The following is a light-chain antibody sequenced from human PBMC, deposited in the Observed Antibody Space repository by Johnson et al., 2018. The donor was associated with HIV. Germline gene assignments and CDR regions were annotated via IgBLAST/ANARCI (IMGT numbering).Light chain of an antibody. CDR3: GTWDNGLSCYV. Sequence: QSALTQPPSVSAAPGQKVTVSCSGSSSNIENNFVSWYQQLPGTAPKLLIYEDNKRPSGIPDRFSGSKSGTSATLGITGRQTGDEADYYCGTWDNGLSCYVFGSGTKVTVL. J-gene: IGLJ1*01. CDR2: EDN. V-gene: IGLV1-51*02. CDR1: SSNIENNF.